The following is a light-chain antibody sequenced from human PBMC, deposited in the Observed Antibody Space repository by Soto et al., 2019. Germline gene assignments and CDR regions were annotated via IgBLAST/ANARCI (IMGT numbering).Light chain of an antibody. V-gene: IGLV1-51*01. CDR3: GTWDSSLSAVV. CDR1: SSNIGNNW. CDR2: DND. J-gene: IGLJ2*01. Sequence: QSVLTQPPSVSAAPGQKVTIYCSGSSSNIGNNWVSWYQHLPGTAPKLLIYDNDRRPSGIPDRFSGSKSGTSATLGITGLQSGDEADYYCGTWDSSLSAVVFGGGTKLTVL.